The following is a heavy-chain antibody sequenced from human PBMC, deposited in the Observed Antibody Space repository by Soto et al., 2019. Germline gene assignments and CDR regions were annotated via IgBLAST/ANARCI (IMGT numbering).Heavy chain of an antibody. CDR3: ASSNWGSYYFDY. Sequence: GGSLRLSCAASGFTFSSYAMHWVRQAPGKGLEWVAVISYDGSNKYYADSVKGRFTISRDNSKNTLYLQMNSLRAEDTAVYYCASSNWGSYYFDYWGQGTLVTVSS. CDR2: ISYDGSNK. V-gene: IGHV3-30*04. D-gene: IGHD7-27*01. CDR1: GFTFSSYA. J-gene: IGHJ4*02.